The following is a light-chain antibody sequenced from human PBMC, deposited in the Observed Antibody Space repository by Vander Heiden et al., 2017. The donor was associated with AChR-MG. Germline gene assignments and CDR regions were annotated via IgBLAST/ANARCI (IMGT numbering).Light chain of an antibody. CDR3: QSYDSSLSGYV. CDR1: RSNIGEGDD. CDR2: GNS. Sequence: QSVLTQPPSGSGAPGQGVTISFTGSRSNIGEGDDVNWYHQRPGTAPKLLIYGNSNRPSGVPDRFSGSKSGTAAALAITGLQAEDDADYYCQSYDSSLSGYVFGTGTKVTVL. J-gene: IGLJ1*01. V-gene: IGLV1-40*01.